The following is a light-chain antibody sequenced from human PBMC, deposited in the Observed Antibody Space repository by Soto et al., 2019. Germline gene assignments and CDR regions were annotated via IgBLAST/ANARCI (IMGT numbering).Light chain of an antibody. Sequence: EIVLTQSPGTLSLSPGEGATLSCRASQSVSSSYLAWYQQKPGQAPRLLIYGASSRATGIPDRFSGSGSGTDFTLTISRLEPKDFAVYYCQQYGSSPYTFGQGAKLEIK. CDR2: GAS. J-gene: IGKJ2*01. CDR1: QSVSSSY. CDR3: QQYGSSPYT. V-gene: IGKV3-20*01.